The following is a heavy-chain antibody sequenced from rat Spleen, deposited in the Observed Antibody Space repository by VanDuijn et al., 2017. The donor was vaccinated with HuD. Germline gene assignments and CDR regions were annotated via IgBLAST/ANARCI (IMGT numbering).Heavy chain of an antibody. J-gene: IGHJ3*01. V-gene: IGHV5-29*01. Sequence: EVQLVESDGGLVQPGRSLKLSCAASGFTFSDYAMAWVRQAPTRGLEWVATIRYDGSSTHYLDSVKGRFTISRDNAKSTLYVQMDSLRSEDTATYYCARHVSTVVDGFLYWGQGTLVTVSS. CDR2: IRYDGSST. CDR3: ARHVSTVVDGFLY. D-gene: IGHD1-1*01. CDR1: GFTFSDYA.